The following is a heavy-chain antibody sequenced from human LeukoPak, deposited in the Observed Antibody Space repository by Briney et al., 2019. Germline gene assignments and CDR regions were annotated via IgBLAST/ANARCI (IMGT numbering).Heavy chain of an antibody. J-gene: IGHJ4*02. CDR1: GFTFSDYF. CDR2: INGRGTYI. D-gene: IGHD1-1*01. Sequence: GGSLRLSCAASGFTFSDYFMSWVRQAPGKGPEWLSSINGRGTYIDYAESLKGRITISRDNAKNSLYLQMNSLRVEDTAVYYCARSGREATEIDYWGQGTLVTVSS. CDR3: ARSGREATEIDY. V-gene: IGHV3-11*06.